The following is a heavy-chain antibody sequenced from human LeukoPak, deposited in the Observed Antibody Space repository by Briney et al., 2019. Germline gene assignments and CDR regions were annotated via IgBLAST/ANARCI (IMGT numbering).Heavy chain of an antibody. D-gene: IGHD5-18*01. J-gene: IGHJ4*02. CDR3: ARGGGYSYGYYFDY. CDR2: INHSGST. CDR1: GESFSGYY. V-gene: IGHV4-34*01. Sequence: PSETLSLTCAVYGESFSGYYWSWIRQPPGKGLEWIGEINHSGSTNYNPSLKSRVTISVDTSKNQFSLKLSSVTAADTAVYYCARGGGYSYGYYFDYWGQGTLVTVSS.